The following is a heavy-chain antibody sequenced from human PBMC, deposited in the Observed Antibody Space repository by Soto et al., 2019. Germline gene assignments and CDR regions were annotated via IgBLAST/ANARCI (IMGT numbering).Heavy chain of an antibody. CDR2: IYYSGST. V-gene: IGHV4-59*12. J-gene: IGHJ3*02. CDR3: ARDMITFGGVIPRHAFDI. D-gene: IGHD3-16*02. CDR1: GGSISSYY. Sequence: PSETLSLTCTVSGGSISSYYWSWIRQPPGKGLEWIGYIYYSGSTNYNPSLKSRVTISVDTSKNQFSLKLSSVTAADTAVYYCARDMITFGGVIPRHAFDIWGQGTMVTVSS.